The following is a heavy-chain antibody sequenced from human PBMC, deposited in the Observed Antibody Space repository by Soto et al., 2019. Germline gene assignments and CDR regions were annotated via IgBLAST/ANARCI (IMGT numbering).Heavy chain of an antibody. V-gene: IGHV4-61*01. Sequence: SETLSLTCTVSGGSFSSGSYYWSWIRQPPGKGLEWIGYIYYSGSTNYNPSLKSRVTISVDTSKNQFSLKLSSVTAADTAVYYCARDPGYSYTEDYYYYGMDVWGQGTTVTVSS. CDR2: IYYSGST. D-gene: IGHD5-18*01. J-gene: IGHJ6*02. CDR3: ARDPGYSYTEDYYYYGMDV. CDR1: GGSFSSGSYY.